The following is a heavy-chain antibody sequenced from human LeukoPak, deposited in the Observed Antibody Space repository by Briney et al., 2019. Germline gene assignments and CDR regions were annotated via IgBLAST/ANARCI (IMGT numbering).Heavy chain of an antibody. V-gene: IGHV3-11*03. CDR3: ARSGQWLVKRYFDY. CDR1: GFTFSDYY. Sequence: GGSLRLSCAASGFTFSDYYMSWIRQAPGKGLGWVSYISSSSSYTNYADSVKGRFTISRDNAKNSLYLQMNSLRAEDTAVYYCARSGQWLVKRYFDYWGQGTLVTVSS. CDR2: ISSSSSYT. J-gene: IGHJ4*02. D-gene: IGHD6-19*01.